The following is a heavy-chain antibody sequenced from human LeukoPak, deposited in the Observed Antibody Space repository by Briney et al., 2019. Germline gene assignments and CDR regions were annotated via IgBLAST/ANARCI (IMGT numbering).Heavy chain of an antibody. J-gene: IGHJ3*02. Sequence: ASVTVSCKASGYTFTTYAMHWVRQAPGQRLEWMGCINAGNGNTKYSQKFQGRVTITRDTSASTAYMDLSSLRSEDTAVYYCARGGAYYDSSDAFDIWGQGTMVTVSS. CDR1: GYTFTTYA. D-gene: IGHD3-22*01. V-gene: IGHV1-3*01. CDR2: INAGNGNT. CDR3: ARGGAYYDSSDAFDI.